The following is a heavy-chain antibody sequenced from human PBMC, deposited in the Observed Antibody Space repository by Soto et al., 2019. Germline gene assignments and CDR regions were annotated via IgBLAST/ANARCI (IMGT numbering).Heavy chain of an antibody. J-gene: IGHJ6*02. Sequence: SVKVSCKASGGTFSSYAISWVRQAPGQGLEWMGGIIPIFGTANYAQKFQGRVTITADKSTSTAYMELSSLRSEDTAVYYCARVSDSSSWYNHYGYYYGMDVWGQGNTVTVSS. V-gene: IGHV1-69*06. CDR3: ARVSDSSSWYNHYGYYYGMDV. CDR1: GGTFSSYA. D-gene: IGHD6-13*01. CDR2: IIPIFGTA.